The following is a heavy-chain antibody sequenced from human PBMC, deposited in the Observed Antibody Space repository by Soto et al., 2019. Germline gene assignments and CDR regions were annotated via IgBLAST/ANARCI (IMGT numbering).Heavy chain of an antibody. CDR3: ARALLSITMVRGLRPFDP. Sequence: ASVKVSCKASGYTFTSYAMHWVRQAPGQRLEWMGWINAGNGNTKYSQKFQGRVTITRDTSASTAYMELSSLRSEDTAVYYCARALLSITMVRGLRPFDPWGQGTLVTVSS. CDR2: INAGNGNT. J-gene: IGHJ5*02. D-gene: IGHD3-10*01. CDR1: GYTFTSYA. V-gene: IGHV1-3*01.